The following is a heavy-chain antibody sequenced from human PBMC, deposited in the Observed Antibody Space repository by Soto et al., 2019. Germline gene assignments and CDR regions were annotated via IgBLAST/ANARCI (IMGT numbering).Heavy chain of an antibody. CDR3: AKWTGRYCSGGRCYLDDPFDY. CDR2: ISGSAAST. V-gene: IGHV3-23*01. Sequence: EVHLLESGGDLVQPGGSLRLSCAASGFTFSNYAMSGVRQAPGKGLDWVSGISGSAASTFYADSVKGRFTISRDNSKNTLYLQMNSLRAEDTAVYYCAKWTGRYCSGGRCYLDDPFDYWGQGTLVTVSS. CDR1: GFTFSNYA. J-gene: IGHJ4*02. D-gene: IGHD2-15*01.